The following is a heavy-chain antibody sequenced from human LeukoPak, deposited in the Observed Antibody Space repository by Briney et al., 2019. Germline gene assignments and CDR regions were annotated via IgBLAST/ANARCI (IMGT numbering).Heavy chain of an antibody. D-gene: IGHD3-10*01. CDR2: ISGSSSYI. CDR3: AKDAVLLWFGEFDSYFDY. CDR1: GFTFSSYS. Sequence: GGSLRLSCAASGFTFSSYSMNWVRQAPGKGLEWVSSISGSSSYIYYADSVKGRFTISRDNSKNTLYLQMNSLRAEDTAVYYCAKDAVLLWFGEFDSYFDYWGQGTLVTVSS. J-gene: IGHJ4*02. V-gene: IGHV3-21*04.